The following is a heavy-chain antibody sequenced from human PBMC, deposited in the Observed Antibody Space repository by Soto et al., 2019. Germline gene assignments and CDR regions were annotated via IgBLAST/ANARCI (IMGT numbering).Heavy chain of an antibody. Sequence: GGSLRLSCAASGFTFRNYDLNWVRQAPGKGLEWVSFISSTGTYIKYADALKGRFTISRDNAGNSLFLQMTSLRAEDTAVYYCARDPRTARASAMDVWGQGTTVTVSS. V-gene: IGHV3-21*01. D-gene: IGHD6-6*01. CDR3: ARDPRTARASAMDV. CDR2: ISSTGTYI. CDR1: GFTFRNYD. J-gene: IGHJ6*02.